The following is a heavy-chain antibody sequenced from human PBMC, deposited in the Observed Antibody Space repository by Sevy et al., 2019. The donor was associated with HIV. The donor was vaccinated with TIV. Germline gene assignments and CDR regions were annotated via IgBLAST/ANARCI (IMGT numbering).Heavy chain of an antibody. CDR1: GFTFSSYA. V-gene: IGHV3-30*04. J-gene: IGHJ4*02. Sequence: GGSLRLSCAASGFTFSSYAMHWVRQAPGKGLEWVAVISYDGSNKYYADSVKGRFTRSRDNSKNTLYLEMNSLRTEDTAVYYCARDQGAVVIVAASLFEYWGQGTLVTVSS. D-gene: IGHD2-15*01. CDR2: ISYDGSNK. CDR3: ARDQGAVVIVAASLFEY.